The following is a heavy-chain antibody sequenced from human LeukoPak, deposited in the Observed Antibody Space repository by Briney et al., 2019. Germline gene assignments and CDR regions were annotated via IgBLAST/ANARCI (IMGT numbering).Heavy chain of an antibody. CDR2: IYSGGTT. V-gene: IGHV3-53*01. D-gene: IGHD3-22*01. J-gene: IGHJ4*02. Sequence: WVSLIYSGGTTYSSDSVTGRFTISRDNSTNTLYLQTNSLRAEDTAVYYCARSSERKYYFDSWGQGTLLTVSS. CDR3: ARSSERKYYFDS.